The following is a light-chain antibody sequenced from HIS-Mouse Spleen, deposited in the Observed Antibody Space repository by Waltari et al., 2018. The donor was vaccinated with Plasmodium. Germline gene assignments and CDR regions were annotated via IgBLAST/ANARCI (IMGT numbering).Light chain of an antibody. CDR3: QQRSNWPPLT. J-gene: IGKJ4*01. Sequence: ELVLTQSPATLSLSPEDRATLSCRASQSVSSYLAWYQQNPGPAPRRVIYDASNRATGIPARFSGSGSGTDFTLTISSLEPEDFAVYYCQQRSNWPPLTCGGGTKVEIK. V-gene: IGKV3-11*01. CDR1: QSVSSY. CDR2: DAS.